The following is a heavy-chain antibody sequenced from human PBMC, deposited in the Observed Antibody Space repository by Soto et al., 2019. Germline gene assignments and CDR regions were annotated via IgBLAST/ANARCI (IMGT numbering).Heavy chain of an antibody. CDR3: ARGSLSWSHQYSSSHKRNWFEP. J-gene: IGHJ5*02. Sequence: PSETLSLTCAVYGGSFSGYYWSWIRQPPGKGLEWIGEINHSGSTNYNPSLKSRVTISVDTSKNQFSLKLSSVTAADTAVYYCARGSLSWSHQYSSSHKRNWFEPWGQGTLVTVSS. CDR2: INHSGST. V-gene: IGHV4-34*01. CDR1: GGSFSGYY. D-gene: IGHD6-13*01.